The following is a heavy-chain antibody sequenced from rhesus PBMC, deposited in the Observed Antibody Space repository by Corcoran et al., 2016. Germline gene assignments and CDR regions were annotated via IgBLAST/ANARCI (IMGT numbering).Heavy chain of an antibody. D-gene: IGHD1-26*01. CDR1: GGAVSSSNW. CDR3: ARDSVTGTTCAFDF. Sequence: QVQLQESGPGLVKPSETLSLTCAVSGGAVSSSNWWSWMRKPPGKGLEWIGYIIGSSGSTYYNPSLTSRVTISTATSKNQFSLKLSSVTAADTAVYYCARDSVTGTTCAFDFWGQGLRVTVSS. CDR2: IIGSSGST. J-gene: IGHJ3*01. V-gene: IGHV4-65*01.